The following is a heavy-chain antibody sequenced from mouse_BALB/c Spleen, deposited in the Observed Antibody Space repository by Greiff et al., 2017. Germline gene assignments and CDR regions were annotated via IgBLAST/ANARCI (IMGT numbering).Heavy chain of an antibody. Sequence: EVKLMESGPSLVKPSQTLSLTCSVTGDSITSGYWNWIRKFPGNKLEYMGYISYSGSTYYNPSLKSRISITRDTSKNQYYLQLNSVTTEDTATYYCARYRDSSGYVFAYWGQGTLVTVSA. J-gene: IGHJ3*01. CDR2: ISYSGST. D-gene: IGHD3-2*01. CDR3: ARYRDSSGYVFAY. V-gene: IGHV3-8*02. CDR1: GDSITSGY.